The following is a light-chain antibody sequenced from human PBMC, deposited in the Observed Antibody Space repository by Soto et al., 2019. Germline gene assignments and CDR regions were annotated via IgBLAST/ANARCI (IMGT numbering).Light chain of an antibody. CDR3: QVCDIMTDNYV. CDR2: YDS. J-gene: IGLJ1*01. Sequence: SYELTQPPSVSVAPEKTATITCGGNNIGNKRVHWYRQKPGQAPVLLISYDSDRPSGIPERFSGSNSENTATLTSSRVGAGHEDDYYCQVCDIMTDNYVFGSGTKLTVL. V-gene: IGLV3-21*04. CDR1: NIGNKR.